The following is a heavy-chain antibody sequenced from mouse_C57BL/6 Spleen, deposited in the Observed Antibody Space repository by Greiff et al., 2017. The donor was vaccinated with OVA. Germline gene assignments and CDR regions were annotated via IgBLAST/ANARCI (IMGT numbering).Heavy chain of an antibody. D-gene: IGHD1-1*01. V-gene: IGHV1-85*01. CDR2: IYPRDGST. J-gene: IGHJ1*03. CDR3: ARGGTVVATEYFDV. CDR1: GYTFTSYD. Sequence: QVQLKQSGPELVKPGASVKLSCKASGYTFTSYDINWVKQRPGQGLEWIGWIYPRDGSTKYNEKFKGKATLTVDTSSSTAYMELHSLTSEDSAVYFCARGGTVVATEYFDVWGTGTTVTVSS.